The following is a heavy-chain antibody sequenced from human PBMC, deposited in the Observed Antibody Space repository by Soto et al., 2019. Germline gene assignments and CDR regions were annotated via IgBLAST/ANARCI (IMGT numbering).Heavy chain of an antibody. CDR2: IKSQAGGGTI. Sequence: EVQLVESGGGLVKPGGSLRISCTASGLTFVYVWMDWVRQAPGKRLEWVGRIKSQAGGGTIEYAAPVKGRFTISRDDSKNTVYLQMDRLKTEDTAVYYCTHVSSVAHPFSDFWGQGTLVTVSS. CDR1: GLTFVYVW. D-gene: IGHD3-3*01. J-gene: IGHJ4*02. V-gene: IGHV3-15*07. CDR3: THVSSVAHPFSDF.